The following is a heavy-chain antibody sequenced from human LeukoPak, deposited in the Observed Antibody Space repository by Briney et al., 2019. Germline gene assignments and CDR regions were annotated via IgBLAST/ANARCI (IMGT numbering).Heavy chain of an antibody. Sequence: SVKVSRKASGGTFSSSAIRWGRHAPGHGPSWMGGIIPIFGTANYAQKFQGRVTITTDESTSTAYMELNSLRSEDTAVYYCASLTRYSGSTDVWGKGTTVTVSS. CDR3: ASLTRYSGSTDV. D-gene: IGHD2-21*01. CDR1: GGTFSSSA. J-gene: IGHJ6*04. CDR2: IIPIFGTA. V-gene: IGHV1-69*05.